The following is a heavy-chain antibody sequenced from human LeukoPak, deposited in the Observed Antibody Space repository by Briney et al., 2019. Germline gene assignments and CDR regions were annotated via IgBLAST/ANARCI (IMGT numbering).Heavy chain of an antibody. J-gene: IGHJ6*03. Sequence: PSETLSLTCAVYGGSFSGYYWSWIRQPPGKGLEWIGEINHSGSTNYNPSLKSRVTISVDTSKNQFSLKLSSVTAADTAVYYCARGPAAMVGSDWYYYYMDVWGKGTTVTVSS. CDR3: ARGPAAMVGSDWYYYYMDV. CDR2: INHSGST. D-gene: IGHD5-18*01. V-gene: IGHV4-34*01. CDR1: GGSFSGYY.